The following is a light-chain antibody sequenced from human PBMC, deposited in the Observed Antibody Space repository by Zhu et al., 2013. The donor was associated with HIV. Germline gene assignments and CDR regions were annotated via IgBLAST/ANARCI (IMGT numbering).Light chain of an antibody. CDR1: QSISSS. V-gene: IGKV1-5*03. J-gene: IGKJ5*01. CDR2: KAS. CDR3: QHFNGYPIT. Sequence: DIQMTQSPSTLSASVGDRVTITCRASQSISSSLAWYQQRPGKGPKLLIYKASNLEDGVPSRFSGSGSGTEFTLTINNLQPDDFATYYCQHFNGYPITFGQGTRLEIK.